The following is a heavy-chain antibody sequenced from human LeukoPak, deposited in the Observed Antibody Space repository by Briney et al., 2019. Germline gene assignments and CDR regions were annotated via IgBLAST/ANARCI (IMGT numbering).Heavy chain of an antibody. J-gene: IGHJ4*02. CDR1: GFTFSSYG. V-gene: IGHV3-23*01. CDR3: AKTINYGDYYFDY. Sequence: GGSLRLSCAASGFTFSSYGMSWVRQAPGKGLEWVSAISGSGGSTYYADSVKGRFTISRDNSKNTLYLQMNSLRAEDTAVYYCAKTINYGDYYFDYWGQGTLVTVSS. D-gene: IGHD4-17*01. CDR2: ISGSGGST.